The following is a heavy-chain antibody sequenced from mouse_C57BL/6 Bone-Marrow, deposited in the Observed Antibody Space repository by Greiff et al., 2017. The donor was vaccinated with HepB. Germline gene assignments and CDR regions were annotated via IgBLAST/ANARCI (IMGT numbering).Heavy chain of an antibody. V-gene: IGHV1-69*01. Sequence: VQLQESGAELVMPGASVKLSCKASGYTFTSYWMHWVKQRPGQGLEWIGEIDPSDSYTNYNQKFKGKSTLTVDKSSSTAYMQLSSLTSEDSAVYYCARKRDTMGGSTVVAHYYFDYWGQGTTLTVSS. J-gene: IGHJ2*01. CDR2: IDPSDSYT. CDR3: ARKRDTMGGSTVVAHYYFDY. D-gene: IGHD1-1*01. CDR1: GYTFTSYW.